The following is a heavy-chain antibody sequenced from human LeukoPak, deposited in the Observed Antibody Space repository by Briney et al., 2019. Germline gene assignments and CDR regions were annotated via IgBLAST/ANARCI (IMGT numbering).Heavy chain of an antibody. CDR3: ARDLSDGDLDY. CDR1: GFTFSSYS. Sequence: GGSLRLSCAAPGFTFSSYSMNWVRQAPGKGLEWVSSISSSSSYIYYADSVKGRFTISRDNAKNSLYLQMNSLRAEDTAVYYCARDLSDGDLDYWGQGTLVTVSS. CDR2: ISSSSSYI. J-gene: IGHJ4*02. V-gene: IGHV3-21*01.